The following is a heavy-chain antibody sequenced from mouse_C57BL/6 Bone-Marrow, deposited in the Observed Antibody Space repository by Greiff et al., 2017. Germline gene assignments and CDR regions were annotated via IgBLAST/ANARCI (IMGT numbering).Heavy chain of an antibody. J-gene: IGHJ3*01. D-gene: IGHD6-1*01. CDR1: GFTFTDYY. CDR2: VYPYNGGT. Sequence: EVKLMQSGPVLVKPGPSVKMSCKASGFTFTDYYMHWVKQRHGQSLEWIGIVYPYNGGTSYNQKFKGKATLTVDTSSSTAYMELISLTSEDSAVSYCSRGGCHREFDDWGQGTLVTVSA. V-gene: IGHV1-36*01. CDR3: SRGGCHREFDD.